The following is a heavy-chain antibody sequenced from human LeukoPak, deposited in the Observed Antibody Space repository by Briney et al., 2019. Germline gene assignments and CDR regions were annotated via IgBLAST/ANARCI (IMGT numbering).Heavy chain of an antibody. D-gene: IGHD3-22*01. J-gene: IGHJ4*02. Sequence: PGGSLRLSCAASGFTFSSYAMSWVRQAPGTGLEWVSALSGSGGLTYYADSGKGRFTISRDNSKNTLYLQMNSLRAEDTAVYYXXKRGYYYDSGGDYYFDYWGQGTLVTVSS. CDR1: GFTFSSYA. CDR3: XKRGYYYDSGGDYYFDY. V-gene: IGHV3-23*01. CDR2: LSGSGGLT.